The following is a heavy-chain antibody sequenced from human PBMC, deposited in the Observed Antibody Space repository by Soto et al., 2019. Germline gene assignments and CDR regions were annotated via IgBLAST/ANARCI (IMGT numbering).Heavy chain of an antibody. J-gene: IGHJ6*02. CDR2: IDSDGSST. Sequence: EVQLVESGGGLVQPGGSLRVSCAASGFTFGSYWMNWVRQAPGKALVWVSRIDSDGSSTTYADSVKGRFTTSRDNAKNTLYLQMRSLRVEHTAVYYCARGRPYGMDVWGQGATVTVSS. CDR3: ARGRPYGMDV. V-gene: IGHV3-74*01. CDR1: GFTFGSYW.